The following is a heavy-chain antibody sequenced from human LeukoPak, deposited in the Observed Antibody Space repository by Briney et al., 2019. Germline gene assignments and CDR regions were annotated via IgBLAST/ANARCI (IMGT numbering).Heavy chain of an antibody. Sequence: GGSLRLSCAASGFTFSSYGMHWVRQAPGKGLEWVAVMWYDGSNKYYADSVKGRFTISRDNSKNTLYLQMNSLRAEDTAVYYCARDTVGATKCLDYWGQGTLVTVSS. D-gene: IGHD1-26*01. V-gene: IGHV3-33*01. CDR2: MWYDGSNK. J-gene: IGHJ4*02. CDR3: ARDTVGATKCLDY. CDR1: GFTFSSYG.